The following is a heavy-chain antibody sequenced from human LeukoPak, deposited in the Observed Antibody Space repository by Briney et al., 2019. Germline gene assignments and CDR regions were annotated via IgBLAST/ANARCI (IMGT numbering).Heavy chain of an antibody. Sequence: QTGGSLRLSRAASGFNFASNWMHWVRQTPGKGLMWVSRINSGGSATSYADSVEGRFTISRDNAKNTLYLQMNSLRAEDPAVYYCAGSLGPLPEYWGQGTLVTVSS. CDR2: INSGGSAT. J-gene: IGHJ4*02. V-gene: IGHV3-74*01. D-gene: IGHD7-27*01. CDR3: AGSLGPLPEY. CDR1: GFNFASNW.